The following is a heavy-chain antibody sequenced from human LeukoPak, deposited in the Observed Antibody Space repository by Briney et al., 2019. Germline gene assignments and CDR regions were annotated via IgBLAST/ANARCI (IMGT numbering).Heavy chain of an antibody. CDR1: GFTFSSYG. J-gene: IGHJ4*02. CDR2: ISYDGSNK. V-gene: IGHV3-30*18. CDR3: AKDLDYDTIGAFDY. Sequence: GGSLRLSCAASGFTFSSYGMHWVRQAPGKGLEWVAVISYDGSNKYYADSVKGRFTISRDNSKNTLYLQMNSLRAEDTAVYYCAKDLDYDTIGAFDYWGQGTLVTVSS. D-gene: IGHD3-22*01.